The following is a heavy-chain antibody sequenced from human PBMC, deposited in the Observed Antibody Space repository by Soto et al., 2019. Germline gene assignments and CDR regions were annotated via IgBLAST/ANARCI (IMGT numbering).Heavy chain of an antibody. V-gene: IGHV4-39*01. CDR2: IYYSGST. D-gene: IGHD6-13*01. Sequence: QLQLQESGPGLVKPSETLSLTCTVSGGSISSSSYYWGWIRQPPGKGLEWIGSIYYSGSTYYNPSLKSRVTXXVXTXXNQFSLNLSSVTAADTAVYYCARHDGVAAAGAFAYWGQGTLVTVSS. CDR1: GGSISSSSYY. CDR3: ARHDGVAAAGAFAY. J-gene: IGHJ4*02.